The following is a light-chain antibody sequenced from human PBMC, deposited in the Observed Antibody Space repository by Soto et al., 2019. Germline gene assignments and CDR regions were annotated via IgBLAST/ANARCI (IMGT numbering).Light chain of an antibody. Sequence: QSVLTQPASVSGSPGQSITISCTGTSSDVGGYNYVSWYQLRPGKAPKLILYEVTNRPSGVSDRFSGSKSGNTASLTISGLQAEDEADYYCSSYTSSTAYVFGTRTKVTVL. J-gene: IGLJ1*01. CDR1: SSDVGGYNY. CDR3: SSYTSSTAYV. V-gene: IGLV2-14*01. CDR2: EVT.